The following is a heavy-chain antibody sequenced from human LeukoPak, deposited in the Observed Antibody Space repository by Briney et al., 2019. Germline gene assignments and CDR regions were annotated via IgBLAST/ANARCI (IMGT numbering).Heavy chain of an antibody. Sequence: GEALKISCKGSGYNFASYWIGWVRQMPGKGLEGMGIIYPGYSDTRYSPSFQGQVTISADKSISTAYLQWSSLKAWGTAMYYCARRDSRGYYYFDYWGQGTLVTVSS. J-gene: IGHJ4*02. CDR2: IYPGYSDT. CDR1: GYNFASYW. CDR3: ARRDSRGYYYFDY. V-gene: IGHV5-51*01. D-gene: IGHD3-22*01.